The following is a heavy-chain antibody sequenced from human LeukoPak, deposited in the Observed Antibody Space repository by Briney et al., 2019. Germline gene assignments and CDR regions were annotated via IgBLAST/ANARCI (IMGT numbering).Heavy chain of an antibody. CDR2: ISRGGGST. D-gene: IGHD3-22*01. J-gene: IGHJ6*02. CDR1: GFTFSSYA. CDR3: ARGDSSGYYSYGMDV. Sequence: PGGSLRLSCAASGFTFSSYAMNWVRQAPGKGLEWVSGISRGGGSTYYADSVKGRFTISRDNAKNSLYLQMNSLRAEDTAVYYCARGDSSGYYSYGMDVWGQGTTVTVSS. V-gene: IGHV3-23*01.